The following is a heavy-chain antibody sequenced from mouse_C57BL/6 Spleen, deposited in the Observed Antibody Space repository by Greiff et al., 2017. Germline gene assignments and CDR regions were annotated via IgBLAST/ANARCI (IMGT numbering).Heavy chain of an antibody. J-gene: IGHJ1*03. Sequence: QVQLQQPGAELVKPGASVKLSCKASGYTFTSYWMHWVKQRPGRGLEWIGRIDPKSGGTKYNEKFKSKATLTVDKPSSTAYMQLSSLTSEDSAVYYGARDIVTPRWYFDVWGTGTTVTVSS. CDR1: GYTFTSYW. CDR2: IDPKSGGT. V-gene: IGHV1-72*01. CDR3: ARDIVTPRWYFDV. D-gene: IGHD2-5*01.